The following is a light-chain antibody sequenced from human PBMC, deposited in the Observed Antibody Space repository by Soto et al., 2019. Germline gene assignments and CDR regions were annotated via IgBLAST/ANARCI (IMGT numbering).Light chain of an antibody. J-gene: IGLJ1*01. CDR2: DDN. CDR1: SSNIGGNS. Sequence: QSVLTQPPSVSAAPGQKVTISCSRSSSNIGGNSVSWYQQLPGTAPKLLIYDDNKRPSGIPDRFSGSKSGTSATLGITGFQTGDEADYYCGSWDSSLSAYVXGTGTKVTVL. CDR3: GSWDSSLSAYV. V-gene: IGLV1-51*01.